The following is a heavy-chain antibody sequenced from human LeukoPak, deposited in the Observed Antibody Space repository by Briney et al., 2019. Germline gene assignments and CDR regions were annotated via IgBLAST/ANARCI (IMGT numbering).Heavy chain of an antibody. V-gene: IGHV1-46*01. Sequence: ASVKVSCKASGYTFTDYYINWVRQAPGQGLEWMGLINPSGGSTNYAQKFQGRVTMTRDTSTSTVYMELSSLRSEDTAVYYCARGPRITMVRGGQWYYYMDVWGKGTTVTISS. CDR1: GYTFTDYY. D-gene: IGHD3-10*01. CDR3: ARGPRITMVRGGQWYYYMDV. J-gene: IGHJ6*03. CDR2: INPSGGST.